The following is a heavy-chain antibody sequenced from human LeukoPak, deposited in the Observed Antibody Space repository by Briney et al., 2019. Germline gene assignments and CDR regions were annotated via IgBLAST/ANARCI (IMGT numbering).Heavy chain of an antibody. CDR1: GGSISSYY. J-gene: IGHJ4*02. CDR2: IYYSGST. Sequence: PSETLSLTCTVSGGSISSYYWSWIRQPPGKGLEWIGYIYYSGSTNYNPSLKSRVTISVDTSKNQFSLKLSSVTAADTAVYYCARGPEDVFRWFGESHFDYWGQGTLVTVSS. CDR3: ARGPEDVFRWFGESHFDY. D-gene: IGHD3-10*01. V-gene: IGHV4-59*01.